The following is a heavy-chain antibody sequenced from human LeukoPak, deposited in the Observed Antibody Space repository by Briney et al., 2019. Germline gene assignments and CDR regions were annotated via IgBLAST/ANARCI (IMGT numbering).Heavy chain of an antibody. CDR1: GYSFTSCW. V-gene: IGHV5-51*01. CDR3: ARRYGSGSYSYYFDY. J-gene: IGHJ4*02. Sequence: GESLKISCKGSGYSFTSCWIGWVRQMPGKGLEWMGIIYPGDSDTRYSPSFQGQVTISADKSISTAYLQWSSLKASDTAMYYCARRYGSGSYSYYFDYWGQGTLVTVSS. D-gene: IGHD3-10*01. CDR2: IYPGDSDT.